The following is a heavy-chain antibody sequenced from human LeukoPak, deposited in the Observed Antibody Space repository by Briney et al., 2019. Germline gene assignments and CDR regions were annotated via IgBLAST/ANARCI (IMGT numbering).Heavy chain of an antibody. D-gene: IGHD3-22*01. CDR3: ARGAYDSSGYAQN. J-gene: IGHJ4*02. CDR1: GYSFTSYW. V-gene: IGHV5-10-1*01. CDR2: IDPSDSYT. Sequence: GESLKISCKGSGYSFTSYWISWVRQMPGKVLEWMGRIDPSDSYTNYSPSFQGHVTISADKSISTAYLQWSSLKASDTAMYYCARGAYDSSGYAQNWGQGTLVTVSS.